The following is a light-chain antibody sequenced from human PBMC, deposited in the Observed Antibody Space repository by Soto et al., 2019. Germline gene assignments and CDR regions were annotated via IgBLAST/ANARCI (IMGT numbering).Light chain of an antibody. CDR2: EVT. CDR1: SSDVGGSDF. V-gene: IGLV2-14*01. J-gene: IGLJ2*01. CDR3: CSYAGSRTHVL. Sequence: QSVLTQPASVSGSPGQSITISCTGTSSDVGGSDFVSWYQHHPGKAPKLLIFEVTNRPSGVSHRFSGAKSGNTASLTISGLQVEDEADYYCCSYAGSRTHVLFGGGTKLTVL.